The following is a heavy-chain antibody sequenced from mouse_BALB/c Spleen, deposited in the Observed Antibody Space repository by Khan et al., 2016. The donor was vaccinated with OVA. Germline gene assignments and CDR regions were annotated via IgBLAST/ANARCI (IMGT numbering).Heavy chain of an antibody. CDR3: ARVGYNGTMDC. J-gene: IGHJ4*01. D-gene: IGHD2-14*01. CDR1: GFTFTNYG. CDR2: INTYTGES. V-gene: IGHV9-3-1*01. Sequence: QVQLQQSGPELKKPGETVQISCKASGFTFTNYGMNWVKQAPGKGLKWMGWINTYTGESTFVDDFKGRFAFSLETSDSTAYLQINSLKNEDTATYFCARVGYNGTMDCWGQGTSVTVSS.